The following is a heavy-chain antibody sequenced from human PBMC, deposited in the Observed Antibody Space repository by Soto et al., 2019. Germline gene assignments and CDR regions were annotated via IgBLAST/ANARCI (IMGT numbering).Heavy chain of an antibody. V-gene: IGHV3-30*18. CDR1: KFTFSSYD. D-gene: IGHD2-8*01. J-gene: IGHJ5*02. Sequence: GGALRLSCAASKFTFSSYDMHWVRQAPGKGLEWVAVILYDGSNKYYADSVKGRFTISRGNSNNTLYLQMNSLRAEDTAVYFCAKDPSARVSGWFDPWGQGSLVTVSS. CDR2: ILYDGSNK. CDR3: AKDPSARVSGWFDP.